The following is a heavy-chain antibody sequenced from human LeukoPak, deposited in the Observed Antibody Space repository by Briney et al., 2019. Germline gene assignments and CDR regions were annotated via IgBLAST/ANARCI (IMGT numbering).Heavy chain of an antibody. J-gene: IGHJ3*02. CDR2: IRYDGSNK. D-gene: IGHD5-18*01. CDR1: GFIFSSYG. Sequence: PGGSLRLSCAASGFIFSSYGMHWVRQAPGKGLEWVAFIRYDGSNKYYADSVKGRFTISRDNAKNSLYLQMNSLRAEDTALYYCAKDRGYSYGNDAFDIWGQGTMVTVSS. V-gene: IGHV3-30*02. CDR3: AKDRGYSYGNDAFDI.